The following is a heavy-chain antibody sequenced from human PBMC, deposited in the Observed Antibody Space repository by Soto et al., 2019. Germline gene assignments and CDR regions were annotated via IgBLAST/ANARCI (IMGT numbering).Heavy chain of an antibody. CDR1: GGTFSSSG. Sequence: SVKVSCKASGGTFSSSGVSWVRQAPGQGLEWMGDLIPMFGTTNYAQKFQGRVTIAADESTTIAYLELSSLRSEDTAVYYCTRDGVSGHYYVYWGQGTLVTVSS. CDR3: TRDGVSGHYYVY. V-gene: IGHV1-69*13. J-gene: IGHJ4*02. CDR2: LIPMFGTT. D-gene: IGHD3-22*01.